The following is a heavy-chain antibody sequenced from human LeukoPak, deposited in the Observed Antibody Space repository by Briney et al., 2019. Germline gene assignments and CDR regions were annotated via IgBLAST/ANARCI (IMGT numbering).Heavy chain of an antibody. V-gene: IGHV3-30*02. D-gene: IGHD3-9*01. Sequence: GGSLRLSCVASGFTFSSNGMHWVRQAPGKGLEWVTFDGSKKYYADSVKGRFTISRDNSKNTLYLQMNSLRAEDTAVYYCARESRGYDILTGKYHRGYYSYYMDVWGKGTTVTVSS. CDR2: DGSKK. CDR3: ARESRGYDILTGKYHRGYYSYYMDV. J-gene: IGHJ6*03. CDR1: GFTFSSNG.